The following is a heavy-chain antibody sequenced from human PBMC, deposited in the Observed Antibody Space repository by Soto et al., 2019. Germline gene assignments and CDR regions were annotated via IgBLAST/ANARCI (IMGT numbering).Heavy chain of an antibody. V-gene: IGHV3-7*01. CDR1: GFTFSSYW. Sequence: EVQLVESGGGLVQPGGSLRLSCAASGFTFSSYWMTWVRQAPGKGLEWVAKIKEDGSEQNYVDCVKGRFTISRDNAQSSLYLQMNSLGVDDTAMYYCTRNQVKADYWGQGTLVTVSS. CDR2: IKEDGSEQ. CDR3: TRNQVKADY. J-gene: IGHJ4*02.